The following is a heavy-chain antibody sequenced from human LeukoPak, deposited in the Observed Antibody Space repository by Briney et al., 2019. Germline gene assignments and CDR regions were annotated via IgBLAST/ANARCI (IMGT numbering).Heavy chain of an antibody. Sequence: GGSLKLSCAASGFTFSGSAMHWVRQASGKGLEWVGRIRSKAHSYATAYAASVKGRFTISRDDSKNTAYLQMNSLKTEDTAVYYCTRHGGRDYYDSSEDAFDIWGQGTMVIVSS. J-gene: IGHJ3*02. V-gene: IGHV3-73*01. CDR2: IRSKAHSYAT. CDR1: GFTFSGSA. D-gene: IGHD3-22*01. CDR3: TRHGGRDYYDSSEDAFDI.